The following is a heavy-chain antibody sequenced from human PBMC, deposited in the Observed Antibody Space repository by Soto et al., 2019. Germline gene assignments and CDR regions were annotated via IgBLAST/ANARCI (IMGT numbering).Heavy chain of an antibody. Sequence: GGSLRLSCAASGFTFDDYAMHWVRQAPGKGLVWVSRINSDGSSTTYADSVKGRFTISRDNAKKTLFLQMSSLRADDTAVYYCVREGSDSGSRYFDLWGRGTLVTVSS. CDR3: VREGSDSGSRYFDL. D-gene: IGHD6-6*01. CDR2: INSDGSST. V-gene: IGHV3-74*01. CDR1: GFTFDDYA. J-gene: IGHJ2*01.